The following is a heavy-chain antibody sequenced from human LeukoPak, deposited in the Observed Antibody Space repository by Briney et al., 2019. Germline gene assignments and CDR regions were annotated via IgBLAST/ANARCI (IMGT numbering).Heavy chain of an antibody. CDR3: ARGLEYSSSSGIDY. CDR1: GGSISSGDYY. V-gene: IGHV4-30-4*01. D-gene: IGHD6-6*01. CDR2: IYYSGST. J-gene: IGHJ4*02. Sequence: SQTLSLTCTVSGGSISSGDYYWSWIRQPPGKGLEWIGYIYYSGSTYYNPSLKSRVTISVDTSKNQFSLKLNSVTAADTAVYYCARGLEYSSSSGIDYWGQGTLVTVSS.